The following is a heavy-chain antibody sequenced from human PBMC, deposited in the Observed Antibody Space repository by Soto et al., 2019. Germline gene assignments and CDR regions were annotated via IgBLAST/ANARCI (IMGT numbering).Heavy chain of an antibody. J-gene: IGHJ5*02. CDR3: ARGDYGVPNWFDP. Sequence: QVQLVQSGAEVKKPGASVKVSCKASGYTFTSYGISWVRQAPGQGLEWMGWISAYNGNTNYAQKLPGRVTMTTDTTTSTASMELRSLRSDDTAGYYCARGDYGVPNWFDPWGQGTLVTVSS. D-gene: IGHD4-17*01. CDR2: ISAYNGNT. V-gene: IGHV1-18*01. CDR1: GYTFTSYG.